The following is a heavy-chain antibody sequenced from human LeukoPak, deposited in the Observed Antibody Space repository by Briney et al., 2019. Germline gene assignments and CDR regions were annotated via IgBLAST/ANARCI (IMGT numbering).Heavy chain of an antibody. CDR2: IYYSGST. Sequence: PSETLSLTCTVSGGSISSYYWSWIRQPPGKGLEWIEYIYYSGSTNYNPSLKSRVTISVDTSKNQFSLKLSSVTAADTAVYYCARLRPGIAVATFDYWGQGTLVTVSS. V-gene: IGHV4-59*01. D-gene: IGHD6-19*01. J-gene: IGHJ4*02. CDR3: ARLRPGIAVATFDY. CDR1: GGSISSYY.